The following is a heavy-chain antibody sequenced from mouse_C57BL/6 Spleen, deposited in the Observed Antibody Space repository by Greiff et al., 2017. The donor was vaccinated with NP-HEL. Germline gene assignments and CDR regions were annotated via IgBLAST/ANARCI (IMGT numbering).Heavy chain of an antibody. J-gene: IGHJ3*01. CDR3: ARSYGSTLAY. Sequence: QVQLQQPGAELVKPGASVKLSCKASGYTFTSYWMHWVKQRPGQGLEWIGMIHPNSGSTNYNEKFKSKATLTVDKSSSTAYMQLSSLTSEDSAVYYCARSYGSTLAYWGQGTLVTVSA. D-gene: IGHD1-1*01. CDR2: IHPNSGST. CDR1: GYTFTSYW. V-gene: IGHV1-64*01.